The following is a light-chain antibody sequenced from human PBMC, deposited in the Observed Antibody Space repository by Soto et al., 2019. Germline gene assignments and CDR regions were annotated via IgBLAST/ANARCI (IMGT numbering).Light chain of an antibody. V-gene: IGKV2-28*01. CDR2: LGS. Sequence: DLVMTQSPLSLPVTPGEPASISCRSSQSLLHRNGHNYLDWYVQKPGQSPQLLIYLGSSRASGVPDRFSGSGSGTDFTLKISRVEAEDVGVYYCMQALQTPRTFGQGTKVEIK. CDR3: MQALQTPRT. CDR1: QSLLHRNGHNY. J-gene: IGKJ1*01.